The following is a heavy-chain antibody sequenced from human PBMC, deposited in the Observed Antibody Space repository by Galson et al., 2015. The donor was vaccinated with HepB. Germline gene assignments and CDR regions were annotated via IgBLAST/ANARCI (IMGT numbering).Heavy chain of an antibody. CDR1: GFTVSSNY. CDR3: ARKGPAIIPYYYGMDV. D-gene: IGHD2-21*02. J-gene: IGHJ6*02. CDR2: IYSGGGT. V-gene: IGHV3-53*01. Sequence: SLRLSCAASGFTVSSNYMSWVRQAPGKGLEWVSVIYSGGGTYYADSVKGRFTISSDNSKNTLYLQMNSLRAEDTAVYYCARKGPAIIPYYYGMDVWGQGTTVTVSS.